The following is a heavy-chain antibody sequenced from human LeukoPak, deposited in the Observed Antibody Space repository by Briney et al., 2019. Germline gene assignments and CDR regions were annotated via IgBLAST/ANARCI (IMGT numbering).Heavy chain of an antibody. CDR2: SSGTRGGRP. D-gene: IGHD6-13*01. CDR3: AGGGSSSWYPNFDY. Sequence: GGSLTLSCAASGFTFGSFSMTWVRQAPGKGLEWVSFSSGTRGGRPSYPASVTGRFTISRDNSKSTLYLQMNSLRAEDTALYYCAGGGSSSWYPNFDYWGQGTLVTVSS. J-gene: IGHJ4*02. CDR1: GFTFGSFS. V-gene: IGHV3-23*01.